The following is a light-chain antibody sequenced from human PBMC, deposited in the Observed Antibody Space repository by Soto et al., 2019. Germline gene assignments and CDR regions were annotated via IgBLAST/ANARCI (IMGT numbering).Light chain of an antibody. CDR1: RSSVGSNT. CDR3: AAWDASLGGFYV. CDR2: SNN. J-gene: IGLJ1*01. V-gene: IGLV1-44*01. Sequence: QSALTQPPSASGTPGQGVTISCSGSRSSVGSNTVNWYQHLPGTAPKLLIYSNNHRPSGVPDRFSASKAGASASLAISGLQSEDEGDYCCAAWDASLGGFYVFGSGTKVTVL.